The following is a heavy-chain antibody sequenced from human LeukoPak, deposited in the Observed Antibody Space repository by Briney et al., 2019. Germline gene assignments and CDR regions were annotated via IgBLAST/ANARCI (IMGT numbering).Heavy chain of an antibody. J-gene: IGHJ4*02. CDR3: AKAVGSGTSLSLDY. D-gene: IGHD3-10*01. Sequence: GGSLRRSCTASGFTFSSYAMSWVRQAPGRGLEWVSTISTSGISTYYADSVKGRFTISRDNSENTLYLQMNSLTAEDTAVYYCAKAVGSGTSLSLDYWGQGTLVTVSS. CDR1: GFTFSSYA. CDR2: ISTSGIST. V-gene: IGHV3-23*01.